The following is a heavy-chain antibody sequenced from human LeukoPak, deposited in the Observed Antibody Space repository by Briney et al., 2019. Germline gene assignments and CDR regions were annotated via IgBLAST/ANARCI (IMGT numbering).Heavy chain of an antibody. J-gene: IGHJ4*02. CDR2: IYHSGST. CDR1: GGSISSSNW. CDR3: ARVCGSGGSCYSG. Sequence: SETLSLTCAVSGGSISSSNWWSWVRQPPGKGLEWIGEIYHSGSTNYNPSLKSRVTISVDKFKNQLSLKLSSVTAADTAVYYCARVCGSGGSCYSGWGQGTLVTVSS. D-gene: IGHD2-15*01. V-gene: IGHV4-4*02.